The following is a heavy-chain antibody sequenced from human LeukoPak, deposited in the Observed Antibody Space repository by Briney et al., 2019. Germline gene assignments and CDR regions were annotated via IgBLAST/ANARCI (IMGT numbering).Heavy chain of an antibody. Sequence: ASVKVSCKASGYTFSSYGISWVRQAPGQGLEWMGWISIYNGDTNYTQNLQGRVTMTTDTSTSTAYLELRSLRSDDTAVYYCAIRHTVTTTSSTYYYMDVWGKGTTVTVSS. J-gene: IGHJ6*03. CDR2: ISIYNGDT. D-gene: IGHD4-17*01. CDR3: AIRHTVTTTSSTYYYMDV. CDR1: GYTFSSYG. V-gene: IGHV1-18*01.